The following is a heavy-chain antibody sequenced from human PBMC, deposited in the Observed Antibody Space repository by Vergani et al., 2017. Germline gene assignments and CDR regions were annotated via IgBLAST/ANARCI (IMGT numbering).Heavy chain of an antibody. V-gene: IGHV4-59*01. CDR3: AGDIGDY. CDR2: IYYSGST. CDR1: GGSISSYY. J-gene: IGHJ4*02. Sequence: QVQLQESGPGLVKPSETLSLTCTVSGGSISSYYWSWIRQPPGKGLEWIGYIYYSGSTNYNPSLKSRVTISVDTSKNQFSLKLSSVTAADTAVYYCAGDIGDYWGQGTLVTVSS.